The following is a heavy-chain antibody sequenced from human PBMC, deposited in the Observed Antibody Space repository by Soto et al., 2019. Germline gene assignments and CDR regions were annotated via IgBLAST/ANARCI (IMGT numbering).Heavy chain of an antibody. V-gene: IGHV3-11*01. CDR1: GFTFSDYY. CDR3: ARGGYCSNGVCYTSYYGMDG. CDR2: ISSSGSTI. D-gene: IGHD2-8*01. Sequence: PGGSLRLSCAASGFTFSDYYMSWIRQAPGKGLEWVSYISSSGSTIYYADSVKGRFTISRDNAKNSLYLQMNSLRAEDTAVYYCARGGYCSNGVCYTSYYGMDGWGQGTTVTVSS. J-gene: IGHJ6*02.